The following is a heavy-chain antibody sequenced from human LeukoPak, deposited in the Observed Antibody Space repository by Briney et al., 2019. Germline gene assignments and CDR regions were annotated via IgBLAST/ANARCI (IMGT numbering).Heavy chain of an antibody. V-gene: IGHV3-74*01. J-gene: IGHJ4*02. Sequence: GGSLRLSCAAPGFTFSSFRMHWVRQAPGKGLEWISIIYTDGSSTSYADSVKGRFTISRDNTRNTLYLQMNSLRAEDTAVYYCVRDLADWGQGTLVTVSS. CDR1: GFTFSSFR. CDR2: IYTDGSST. CDR3: VRDLAD.